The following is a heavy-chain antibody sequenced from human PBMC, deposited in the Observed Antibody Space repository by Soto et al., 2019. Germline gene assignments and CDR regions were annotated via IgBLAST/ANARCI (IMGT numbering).Heavy chain of an antibody. J-gene: IGHJ5*02. CDR2: IYHSGTA. D-gene: IGHD3-22*01. V-gene: IGHV4-4*02. CDR3: ARANRPITMTYLNWFDP. Sequence: PSETLSLTCAVSGGSVSSTNWWTWVRQSPGKGLEWIGEIYHSGTATYNPSLRGRVTISVDKPNNQFSLKMRYMTAADTAVYYCARANRPITMTYLNWFDPWGQGTLVTVSS. CDR1: GGSVSSTNW.